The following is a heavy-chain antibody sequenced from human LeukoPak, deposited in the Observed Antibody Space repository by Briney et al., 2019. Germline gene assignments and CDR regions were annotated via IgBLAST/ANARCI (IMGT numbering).Heavy chain of an antibody. CDR3: ARGIALCWFDP. V-gene: IGHV4-38-2*02. D-gene: IGHD2-15*01. CDR2: IYHSGST. Sequence: SETLSLTCTVSGYSISSGYYWGWIRQPPGKGLEWIGSIYHSGSTYYNPSLKSRVTISVDTSKNQFSLKLSSVTAADTAVYYCARGIALCWFDPWGQGTLVTVSS. CDR1: GYSISSGYY. J-gene: IGHJ5*02.